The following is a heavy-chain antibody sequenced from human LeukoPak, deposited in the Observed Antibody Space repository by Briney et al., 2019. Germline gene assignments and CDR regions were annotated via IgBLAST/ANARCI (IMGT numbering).Heavy chain of an antibody. CDR1: GYTFTSYA. Sequence: ASVKVSCKASGYTFTSYAMHWVRQAPGQRLEWMGWINAGNGNTKYSQEFQGRVTITRDTSASTVYMELSSLRSEDTAVYYCAKDLYHRYYHNSGHAFDYWGQGTLVTVSS. D-gene: IGHD3-22*01. CDR3: AKDLYHRYYHNSGHAFDY. CDR2: INAGNGNT. V-gene: IGHV1-3*03. J-gene: IGHJ4*02.